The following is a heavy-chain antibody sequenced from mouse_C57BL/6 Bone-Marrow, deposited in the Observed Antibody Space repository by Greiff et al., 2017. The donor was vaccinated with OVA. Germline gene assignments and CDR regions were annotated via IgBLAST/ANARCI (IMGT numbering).Heavy chain of an antibody. CDR3: GRQLRLREDAMDY. CDR1: GYTFTSYG. V-gene: IGHV1-81*01. Sequence: QVQLKESGAELARPGASVKLSCKASGYTFTSYGISWVKQRTGQGLEWIGEIYPRSGNTYYNEKLKGKATLTADKSSSTAYMAIRRLTSEASAVYFGGRQLRLREDAMDYWGQGTSVTVSS. CDR2: IYPRSGNT. D-gene: IGHD3-2*02. J-gene: IGHJ4*01.